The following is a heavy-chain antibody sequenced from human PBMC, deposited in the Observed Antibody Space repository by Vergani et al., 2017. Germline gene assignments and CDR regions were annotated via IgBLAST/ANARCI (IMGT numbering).Heavy chain of an antibody. CDR1: GFTFSSYS. J-gene: IGHJ5*02. CDR3: AKDGYSSSWSITPGWFDP. CDR2: ISSSSSYI. V-gene: IGHV3-21*04. D-gene: IGHD6-13*01. Sequence: EVQLVESGGGLVKPGGSLRLSCAASGFTFSSYSMNWVRQAPGKGLEWVSSISSSSSYIYYADSVKGRFTISRDNAKNSLYLQMNSLRAEDTAVYYCAKDGYSSSWSITPGWFDPWGQGTLVTVSS.